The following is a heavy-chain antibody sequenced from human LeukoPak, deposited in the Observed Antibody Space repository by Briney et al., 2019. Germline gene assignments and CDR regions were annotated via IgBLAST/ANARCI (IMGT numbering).Heavy chain of an antibody. Sequence: ASVKVSCKASGYTFTSYGISWVRQAPGQGLEWMGWISAYNGNTNYAQKLQGRVTMTTDTSTSTAYMELRSLRSDDTAVYYCARDTVLGYCSSTSCYNNYYYYMDVWGKGTTVTVSS. V-gene: IGHV1-18*01. CDR2: ISAYNGNT. D-gene: IGHD2-2*02. CDR1: GYTFTSYG. J-gene: IGHJ6*03. CDR3: ARDTVLGYCSSTSCYNNYYYYMDV.